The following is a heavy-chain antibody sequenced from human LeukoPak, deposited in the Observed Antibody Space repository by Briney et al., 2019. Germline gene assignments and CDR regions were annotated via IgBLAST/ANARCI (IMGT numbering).Heavy chain of an antibody. V-gene: IGHV3-7*01. Sequence: GGSLRLSCAASGFTFSSCWMSWVRQAPGKGLEWVANMKYDGSEKYYVDSVKGRFTISRDNAKNSLYLQMNSLRAEDTALYYCARDIEAAGLFLDYWGQGTLVTVSS. J-gene: IGHJ4*02. D-gene: IGHD6-13*01. CDR3: ARDIEAAGLFLDY. CDR1: GFTFSSCW. CDR2: MKYDGSEK.